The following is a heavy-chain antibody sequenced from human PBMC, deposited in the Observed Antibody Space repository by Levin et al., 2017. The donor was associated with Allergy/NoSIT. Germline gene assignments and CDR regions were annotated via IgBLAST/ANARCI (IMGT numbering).Heavy chain of an antibody. V-gene: IGHV4-59*01. D-gene: IGHD4-17*01. CDR1: GGSISSYY. CDR3: ARMNTVYNWFDP. J-gene: IGHJ5*02. CDR2: IYYSGST. Sequence: SETLSLTCTVSGGSISSYYWSWIRQPPGKGLEWIGYIYYSGSTNYNPSLKSRVTISVDTSKNQFSLKLSFVTAADTAVDYVARMNTVYNWFDPWGHGSRVTVSS.